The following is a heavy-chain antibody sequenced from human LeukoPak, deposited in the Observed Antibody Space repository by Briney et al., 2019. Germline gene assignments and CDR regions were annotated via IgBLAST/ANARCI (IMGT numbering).Heavy chain of an antibody. V-gene: IGHV4-4*07. CDR2: IYSSGST. CDR3: ARNVASRWYVFDY. D-gene: IGHD6-13*01. CDR1: GGSISSYY. Sequence: SETLSLTCTVSGGSISSYYWSWIRQPAGKGLEWIGRIYSSGSTNYNPSLKSRVTMSVDTSKNQLSLKLNSVTAADTAVYYCARNVASRWYVFDYWGQGTVVTVSS. J-gene: IGHJ4*02.